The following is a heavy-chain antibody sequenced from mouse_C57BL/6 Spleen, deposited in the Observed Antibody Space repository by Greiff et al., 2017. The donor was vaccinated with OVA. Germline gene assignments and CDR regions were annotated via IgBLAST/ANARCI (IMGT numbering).Heavy chain of an antibody. CDR3: TRDRRLYYEAMDD. D-gene: IGHD1-1*01. Sequence: EVQLMESGDGLVKPGGSLKLSCAASGFTFSSYAMSWVRQTPEKRLEWVAYISRGGDYIYYADTVKGRFTISRDNARNTLYLQMSSLKSEDTAMYYVTRDRRLYYEAMDDWGKGTSVTVSS. V-gene: IGHV5-9-1*02. J-gene: IGHJ4*01. CDR1: GFTFSSYA. CDR2: ISRGGDYI.